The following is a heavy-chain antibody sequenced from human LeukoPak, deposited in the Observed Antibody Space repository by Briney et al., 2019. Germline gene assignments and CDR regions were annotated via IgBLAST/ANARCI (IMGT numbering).Heavy chain of an antibody. Sequence: PGGSLRLSCAASGFIFSTHGMHWVRQAPRKGLEWVSLISYDGSTKYYADSVEGRFTISRDNSKSTLYLQLNSLRVEDTAVYYCAKDRHFYGAGTYYNLDYWGQGTLVTVSS. D-gene: IGHD3-10*01. CDR1: GFIFSTHG. V-gene: IGHV3-30*18. CDR2: ISYDGSTK. J-gene: IGHJ4*02. CDR3: AKDRHFYGAGTYYNLDY.